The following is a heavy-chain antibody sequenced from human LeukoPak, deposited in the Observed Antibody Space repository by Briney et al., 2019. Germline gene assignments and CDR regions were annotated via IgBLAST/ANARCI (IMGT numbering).Heavy chain of an antibody. J-gene: IGHJ4*02. D-gene: IGHD5-18*01. Sequence: GASVTVPYLDSGYTFMSYGICWVRQAPGQGLEWMGWISAHNGNTDYSQKLQGRVTMTTDTSTSTTYMELRSLRSDDTAVYYCARVGIQLELLDYWGQGTLVTVSS. CDR2: ISAHNGNT. V-gene: IGHV1-18*01. CDR3: ARVGIQLELLDY. CDR1: GYTFMSYG.